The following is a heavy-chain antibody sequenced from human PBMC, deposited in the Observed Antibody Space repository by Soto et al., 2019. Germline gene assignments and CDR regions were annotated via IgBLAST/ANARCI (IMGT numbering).Heavy chain of an antibody. CDR3: ARDQPLLSLVPDAFDI. CDR2: IWYDGSNK. CDR1: GFTFSSYG. Sequence: SGFTFSSYGMHWVRQAPGKGLEWVAVIWYDGSNKYYADSVKGRFTISRDNSKNTLYLQMNSLRAEDTAVYYCARDQPLLSLVPDAFDIWGQGTMVTVSS. D-gene: IGHD2-21*02. J-gene: IGHJ3*02. V-gene: IGHV3-33*08.